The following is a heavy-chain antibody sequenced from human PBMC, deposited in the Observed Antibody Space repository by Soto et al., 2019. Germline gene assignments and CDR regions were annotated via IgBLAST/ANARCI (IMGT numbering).Heavy chain of an antibody. Sequence: GGSLRLSCAASGFTFSSYAMSWVRQAPGKGLEWVSAISGSGGSTYYADSVKGRFTISRDNSKNTLYLQMNSLRAEDTAVYYCAKDGWGDYSGYNWFDPWGQGTLVTVSS. V-gene: IGHV3-23*01. CDR2: ISGSGGST. CDR3: AKDGWGDYSGYNWFDP. J-gene: IGHJ5*02. CDR1: GFTFSSYA. D-gene: IGHD4-17*01.